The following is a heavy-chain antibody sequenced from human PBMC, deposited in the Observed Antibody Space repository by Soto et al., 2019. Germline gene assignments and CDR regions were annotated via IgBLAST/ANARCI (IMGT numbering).Heavy chain of an antibody. CDR2: IYYSGST. V-gene: IGHV4-39*01. D-gene: IGHD3-22*01. CDR3: ARRWALYYYDYGAFDI. Sequence: QLQLQESGPGLVKPSETLSLTCTVSGGSISSSSYYWGWIRQPPGKGLEWIGSIYYSGSTYYNPSLKSRVTISVDTSKNQFSLKLSSVTAADTAVYYCARRWALYYYDYGAFDIWGQGTMVTVSS. J-gene: IGHJ3*02. CDR1: GGSISSSSYY.